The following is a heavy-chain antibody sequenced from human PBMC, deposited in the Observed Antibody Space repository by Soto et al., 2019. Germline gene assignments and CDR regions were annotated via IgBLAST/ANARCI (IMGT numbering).Heavy chain of an antibody. CDR3: ARDPRIAVAGTGDYFDY. CDR1: GYTFTSYG. D-gene: IGHD6-19*01. J-gene: IGHJ4*02. Sequence: QVQLVQSGAEVKKPGASVKVSCKASGYTFTSYGISWVRQAPGQGLEWMGWISAYNGNTNYAQKLQGRVTMTTDTSTSTAYRELRSLRSDDTDVYYCARDPRIAVAGTGDYFDYWGQGTLVTVAS. V-gene: IGHV1-18*04. CDR2: ISAYNGNT.